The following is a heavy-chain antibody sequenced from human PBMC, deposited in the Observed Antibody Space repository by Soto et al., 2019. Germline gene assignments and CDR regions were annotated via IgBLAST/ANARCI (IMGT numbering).Heavy chain of an antibody. V-gene: IGHV1-18*01. CDR3: ARDVHGGTGDSKDIVVVPAARSPRYYYYGMDV. Sequence: ASVKVSCKASGYTFTSYGISWVRQAPGQGLEWMGWISAYNGNTNYAQKLQGRVTMTTDTSTSTAYMELRSLRSDDTAVYYCARDVHGGTGDSKDIVVVPAARSPRYYYYGMDVWGQGTTVTVSS. J-gene: IGHJ6*02. CDR2: ISAYNGNT. D-gene: IGHD2-2*01. CDR1: GYTFTSYG.